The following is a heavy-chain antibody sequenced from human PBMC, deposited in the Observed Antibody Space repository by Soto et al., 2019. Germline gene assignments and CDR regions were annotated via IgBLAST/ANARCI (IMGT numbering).Heavy chain of an antibody. Sequence: GGSLRLSCAASGFTFSSYSMNWVRQAPGKGLEWVSSISSSSSYIYYADSVKGRFTISRDNAKNSLYLQMNSLRAEDTAVYYCAREKHNDYGDYFLDYWGQGTLVTVSS. CDR2: ISSSSSYI. CDR1: GFTFSSYS. CDR3: AREKHNDYGDYFLDY. J-gene: IGHJ4*02. D-gene: IGHD4-17*01. V-gene: IGHV3-21*01.